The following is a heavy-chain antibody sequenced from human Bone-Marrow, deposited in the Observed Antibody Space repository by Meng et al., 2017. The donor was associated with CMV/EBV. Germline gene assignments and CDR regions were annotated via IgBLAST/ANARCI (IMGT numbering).Heavy chain of an antibody. CDR2: IKQDGSEK. CDR1: GFTFSSYW. D-gene: IGHD3/OR15-3a*01. J-gene: IGHJ4*02. CDR3: ARWTPRVDY. Sequence: GESLKISCAASGFTFSSYWMSWVRQAPGKGLEWVANIKQDGSEKYYVDSVKGRFTISRDNAKNSLYLQMNSLRAEDTAVYYCARWTPRVDYWGQGTRVTVSS. V-gene: IGHV3-7*01.